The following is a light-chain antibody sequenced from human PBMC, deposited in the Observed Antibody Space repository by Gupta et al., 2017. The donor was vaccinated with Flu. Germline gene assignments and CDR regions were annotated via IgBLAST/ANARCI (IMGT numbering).Light chain of an antibody. Sequence: QSALPQPASVSGSLGQSVTISGPGPSDDVGRYDYVSWYQHHPGKAPKLIIYEVINRPSGVSDRFSGSKSGYTASLTISGLQAEDEGNYYCSSHTSDSTLVFGSGTSVTV. CDR3: SSHTSDSTLV. CDR1: SDDVGRYDY. V-gene: IGLV2-14*01. J-gene: IGLJ1*01. CDR2: EVI.